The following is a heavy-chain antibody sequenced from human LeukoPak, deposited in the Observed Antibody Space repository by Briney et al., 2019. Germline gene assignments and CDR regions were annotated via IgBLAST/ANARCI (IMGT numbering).Heavy chain of an antibody. CDR3: ARFRSTNLYNWFDP. CDR1: GYTFASYG. Sequence: ASVKVSCKASGYTFASYGISWVRQAPGQGLEWMGWISAYNGSTNYAQKLQGRVTMTTDTSTSTAYMELRSLRSDGTAVYYCARFRSTNLYNWFDPWGQGTLVTVSS. J-gene: IGHJ5*02. D-gene: IGHD2-2*01. CDR2: ISAYNGST. V-gene: IGHV1-18*01.